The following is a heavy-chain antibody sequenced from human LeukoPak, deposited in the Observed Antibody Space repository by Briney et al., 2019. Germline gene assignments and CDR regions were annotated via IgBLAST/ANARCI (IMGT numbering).Heavy chain of an antibody. Sequence: SETLSLTCAVYGGSFSGYYWSWIRQPPGKGLEWIGYIYYSGSTHYNPSLKSRVTISVDTSKNQFSLKLSSVTAADTAVYYCARTTEGYCRGRSCYSYYYYMDVWGKGTTVTVSS. CDR1: GGSFSGYY. D-gene: IGHD2-15*01. J-gene: IGHJ6*03. CDR3: ARTTEGYCRGRSCYSYYYYMDV. V-gene: IGHV4-59*01. CDR2: IYYSGST.